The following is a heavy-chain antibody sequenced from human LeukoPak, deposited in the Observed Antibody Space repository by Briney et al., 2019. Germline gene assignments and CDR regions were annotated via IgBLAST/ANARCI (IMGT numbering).Heavy chain of an antibody. J-gene: IGHJ4*02. CDR2: IKPDGSEK. D-gene: IGHD3-22*01. CDR3: ARDRPNYYGSDGHYYRRDGDY. CDR1: GFTFSSYW. V-gene: IGHV3-7*03. Sequence: GGSLRLSCAASGFTFSSYWMSWVRQAPGKGLEWVANIKPDGSEKYYVDSVEGRFTISRDNAKDSLSLQMHSLRAEDTAVYYCARDRPNYYGSDGHYYRRDGDYWGRGTLVSVSS.